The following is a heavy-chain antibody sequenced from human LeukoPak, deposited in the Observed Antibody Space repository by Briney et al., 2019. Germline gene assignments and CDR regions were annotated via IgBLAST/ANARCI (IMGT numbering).Heavy chain of an antibody. V-gene: IGHV4-39*01. CDR1: GGSISTANYY. J-gene: IGHJ4*01. D-gene: IGHD3-10*01. CDR2: IYYTGNT. Sequence: SETLSLTCSLSGGSISTANYYWAWIRQPPGKGLDWVGSIYYTGNTYYNPSLKSRVTIFVDTSRNQFSLKLNSVTAAATALYYCARHVGTPRHFDFWGHGTLVTVSS. CDR3: ARHVGTPRHFDF.